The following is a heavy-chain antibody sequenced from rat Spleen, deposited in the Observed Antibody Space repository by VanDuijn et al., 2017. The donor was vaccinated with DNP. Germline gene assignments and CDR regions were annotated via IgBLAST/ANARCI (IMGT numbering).Heavy chain of an antibody. D-gene: IGHD1-12*01. V-gene: IGHV5-22*01. Sequence: EVQLVASGGGLVQPGRSLKLSCAASGFTFSDYYMAWVRQAPKKGLEWVASISYEGRSTYYGDSVTGRFTISRDNAKSTLYLQINSLRSEDTATYDCARGGYDNSCYFDFWGPGTMVTVSS. CDR1: GFTFSDYY. CDR3: ARGGYDNSCYFDF. J-gene: IGHJ1*01. CDR2: ISYEGRST.